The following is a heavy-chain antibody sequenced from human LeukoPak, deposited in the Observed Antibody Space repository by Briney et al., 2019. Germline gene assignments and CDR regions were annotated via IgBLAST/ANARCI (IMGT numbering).Heavy chain of an antibody. Sequence: PSETLSLTCTVSAAPITSYYWSWIRQPPGKGLEWIGYIYYSGSTNNNLSLKSRVAISVDTSKNQVSLRLSSVTAADTAVYYCARGGSIVGATPHDAFDIWGQGTVVTV. J-gene: IGHJ3*02. CDR2: IYYSGST. V-gene: IGHV4-59*01. CDR1: AAPITSYY. D-gene: IGHD1-26*01. CDR3: ARGGSIVGATPHDAFDI.